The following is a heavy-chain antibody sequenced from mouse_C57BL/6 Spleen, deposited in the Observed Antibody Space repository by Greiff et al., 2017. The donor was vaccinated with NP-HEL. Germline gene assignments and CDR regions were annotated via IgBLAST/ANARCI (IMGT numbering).Heavy chain of an antibody. Sequence: VQLQQSGAELVMPGASVKLSCKASGYTFTSYWMHWVMQRPGQGLEWIGEIDPSDSYTNYNQKFKGKSTLTVDTSSSTAYMQLSSLTSEDSAVDYCAGAGVSHYFDYWGKGTTLTVSS. CDR1: GYTFTSYW. CDR3: AGAGVSHYFDY. D-gene: IGHD6-2*01. V-gene: IGHV1-69*01. J-gene: IGHJ2*01. CDR2: IDPSDSYT.